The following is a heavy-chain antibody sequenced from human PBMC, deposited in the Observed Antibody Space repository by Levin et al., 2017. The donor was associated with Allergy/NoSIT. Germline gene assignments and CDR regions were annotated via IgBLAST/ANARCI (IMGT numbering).Heavy chain of an antibody. J-gene: IGHJ4*02. CDR3: ARISIGMASRSSLPDY. Sequence: SGPTLVKPTETLTLTCTVSGFSLSNARMGVSWIRQPPGKALEWLAHIFSNDEKSYSTSLKSRLTISKDTSKSQVVLTMTNMDPVDTATYYCARISIGMASRSSLPDYWGQGTLVTVSS. CDR2: IFSNDEK. CDR1: GFSLSNARMG. V-gene: IGHV2-26*01. D-gene: IGHD3-10*01.